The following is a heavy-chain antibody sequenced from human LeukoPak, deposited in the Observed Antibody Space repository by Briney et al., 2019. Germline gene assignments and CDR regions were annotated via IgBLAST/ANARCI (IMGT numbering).Heavy chain of an antibody. CDR3: ARNTGSYSSGWRFDY. V-gene: IGHV4-61*02. J-gene: IGHJ4*02. D-gene: IGHD6-19*01. Sequence: SETPSLTCTVSGGSISSGSYYWSWIRQPAGKGLEWIGRLYSSGSTHYNTSLKSRVTISVDTSKNQFSLKLSSVTAADTAVYYCARNTGSYSSGWRFDYWGQGTLVTVSS. CDR1: GGSISSGSYY. CDR2: LYSSGST.